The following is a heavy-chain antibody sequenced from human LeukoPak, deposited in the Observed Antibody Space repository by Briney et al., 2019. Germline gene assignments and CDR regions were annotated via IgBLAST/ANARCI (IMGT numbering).Heavy chain of an antibody. Sequence: ASVKVSCKASKYTFTSYYMHWVRQAPGQGLEWMGVINPSGGTTSYAQKFQGRVTMTRDTSISTAYMELSRLRSDDTAVYYCARWYSSGPNWFDPWGQGTLVTVSS. CDR3: ARWYSSGPNWFDP. J-gene: IGHJ5*02. V-gene: IGHV1-46*01. CDR2: INPSGGTT. D-gene: IGHD6-19*01. CDR1: KYTFTSYY.